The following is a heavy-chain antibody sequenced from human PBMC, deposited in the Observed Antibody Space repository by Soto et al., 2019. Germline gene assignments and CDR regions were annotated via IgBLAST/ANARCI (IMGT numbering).Heavy chain of an antibody. CDR1: GSTFGTYA. D-gene: IGHD3-9*01. Sequence: EVQLLESGEGWDQPGGSRGPPGAAFGSTFGTYALSGFRQPPGKGREWVSAISGSGGSTYYADSVKGRFTISRDNSKNTLYLQMNSLRAEDTAVYYCAKDRDILTGYYTHWGQGTLVTVSS. CDR2: ISGSGGST. V-gene: IGHV3-23*01. CDR3: AKDRDILTGYYTH. J-gene: IGHJ4*02.